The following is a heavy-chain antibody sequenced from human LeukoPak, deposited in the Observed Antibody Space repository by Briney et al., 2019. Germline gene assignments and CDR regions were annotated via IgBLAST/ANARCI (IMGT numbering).Heavy chain of an antibody. J-gene: IGHJ4*02. CDR2: INHSGST. Sequence: SETLSLTCAVYSGSFTDYYWIWIRQPPGKGLEWIGEINHSGSTNYDPSLGGRVTMLVDTSKNQFSLRLSSVTAADTAVYYCARGFPWGIVGAAFDSWGQGTLVTVSS. CDR3: ARGFPWGIVGAAFDS. CDR1: SGSFTDYY. D-gene: IGHD1-26*01. V-gene: IGHV4-34*01.